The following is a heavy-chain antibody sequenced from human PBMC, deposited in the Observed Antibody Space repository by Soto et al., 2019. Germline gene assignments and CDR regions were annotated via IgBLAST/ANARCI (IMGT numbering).Heavy chain of an antibody. V-gene: IGHV5-51*01. CDR2: IYPGDSDT. CDR1: EYSFTSYW. CDR3: VRGVSAGLDY. J-gene: IGHJ4*02. Sequence: SGVSMRVSXSGAEYSFTSYWVGCIRQMPRKGLECMGIIYPGDSDTRYSPSFQGQVTISVDKSISTAYLQWSSLKASDTAMYYCVRGVSAGLDYWGRGTLVTVPS.